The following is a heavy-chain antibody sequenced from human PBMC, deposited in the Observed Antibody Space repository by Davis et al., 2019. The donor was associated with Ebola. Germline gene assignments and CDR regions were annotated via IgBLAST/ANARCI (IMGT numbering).Heavy chain of an antibody. CDR1: GFTFSTHW. Sequence: GESLKISCAASGFTFSTHWIHWVRQAPGKGLEWVSRINSDGSRTTYADSVKGRFTIYRDNAKNTLYLQMNSLRVEDTAVYFCARFGSAWSRSYWGQGTLVTVSS. D-gene: IGHD6-19*01. V-gene: IGHV3-74*01. J-gene: IGHJ4*02. CDR2: INSDGSRT. CDR3: ARFGSAWSRSY.